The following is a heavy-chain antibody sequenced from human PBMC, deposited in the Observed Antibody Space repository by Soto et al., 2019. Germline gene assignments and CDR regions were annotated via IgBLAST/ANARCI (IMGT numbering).Heavy chain of an antibody. Sequence: SQTLSLTCSVSGDSISSGDYFWAWIRQPPGQALEYIGYIYKSATTYYNPSFESRVAISLDTSKSQFSLNVTSVTAADTAVYFCARGRFCQSDSYYPNSLASRAQGTTVTGSS. D-gene: IGHD1-26*01. CDR3: ARGRFCQSDSYYPNSLAS. J-gene: IGHJ6*02. V-gene: IGHV4-30-4*01. CDR2: IYKSATT. CDR1: GDSISSGDYF.